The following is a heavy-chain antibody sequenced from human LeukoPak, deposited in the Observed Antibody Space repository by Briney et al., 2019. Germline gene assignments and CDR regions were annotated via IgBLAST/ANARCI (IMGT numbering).Heavy chain of an antibody. CDR1: GFTFSNYG. V-gene: IGHV3-30*18. CDR3: AKDSSVWVVGAISFFDY. D-gene: IGHD1-26*01. Sequence: GGSLRLSCAASGFTFSNYGMHWVRQAPGKGLEWVAAISYDGSIKYYADSVKGRFTSSRDNSKNTLYLQMTSLRPEDTAVYYCAKDSSVWVVGAISFFDYWGQGTLVTVSS. J-gene: IGHJ4*02. CDR2: ISYDGSIK.